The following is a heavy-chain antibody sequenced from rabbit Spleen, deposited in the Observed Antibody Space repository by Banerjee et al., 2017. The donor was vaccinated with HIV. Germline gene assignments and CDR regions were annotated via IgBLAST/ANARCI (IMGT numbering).Heavy chain of an antibody. Sequence: QSLEESGGDLVKPGASLTLTCIASGVSFSGSSYMCWVRQAPGKGLEWIACIEGGSSGFTYFASWAKGRFTISKTSSTTVTLQMAGLTVADTATYLCARDPSRYAYDLWGQGTLVTVS. CDR3: ARDPSRYAYDL. D-gene: IGHD6-1*01. CDR1: GVSFSGSSY. J-gene: IGHJ3*01. CDR2: IEGGSSGFT. V-gene: IGHV1S40*01.